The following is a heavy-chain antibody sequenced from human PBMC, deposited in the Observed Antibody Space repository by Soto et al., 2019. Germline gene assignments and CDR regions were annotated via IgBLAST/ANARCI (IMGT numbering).Heavy chain of an antibody. CDR3: ARYYYGSGSHQDY. CDR1: GGSISSGDYY. J-gene: IGHJ4*02. V-gene: IGHV4-30-4*01. CDR2: IYYSGST. D-gene: IGHD3-10*01. Sequence: SETLSLTCTVSGGSISSGDYYWSWIRQPPGKGLEWIGYIYYSGSTYYNPSLKSRVTISVDTSNNQFSLKLTSVTAADTAMYYCARYYYGSGSHQDYWGQGTLVTVSS.